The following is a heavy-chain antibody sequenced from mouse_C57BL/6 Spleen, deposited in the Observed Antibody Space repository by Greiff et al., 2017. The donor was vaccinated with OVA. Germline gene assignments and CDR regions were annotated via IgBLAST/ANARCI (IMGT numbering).Heavy chain of an antibody. Sequence: ESGPGLVKPSQSLSLTCSVTGYSITSGYYWNWIRQFPGNKLEWMGYISYDGSNNYNPSLKNRISITRDTSKNQFFLKLNSVTTEDTATYYCARERGSKDYFDYWGQGTTLTVSS. CDR1: GYSITSGYY. V-gene: IGHV3-6*01. D-gene: IGHD3-1*01. CDR2: ISYDGSN. J-gene: IGHJ2*01. CDR3: ARERGSKDYFDY.